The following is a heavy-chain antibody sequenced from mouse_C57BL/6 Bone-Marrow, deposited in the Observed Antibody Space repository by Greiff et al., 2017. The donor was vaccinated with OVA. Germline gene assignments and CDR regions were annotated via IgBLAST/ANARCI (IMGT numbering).Heavy chain of an antibody. J-gene: IGHJ4*01. V-gene: IGHV1-52*01. D-gene: IGHD3-2*02. CDR1: GYTFTSYW. CDR2: IDPSDSET. Sequence: VQLQQPGAELVRPGSSVKLSCKASGYTFTSYWMHWVKQRPIQGLEWIGNIDPSDSETHYNQKFKDKATLTVDKSSSTAYVQLSSLTSEDSAVYYCARRGHSSGYYYAMDYWGQGTSVTVSS. CDR3: ARRGHSSGYYYAMDY.